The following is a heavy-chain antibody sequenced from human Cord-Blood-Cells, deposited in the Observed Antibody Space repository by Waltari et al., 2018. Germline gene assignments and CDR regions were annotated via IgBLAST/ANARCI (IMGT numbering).Heavy chain of an antibody. J-gene: IGHJ3*02. CDR2: INHSGST. D-gene: IGHD7-27*01. CDR3: ARTITGDFDAFDI. V-gene: IGHV4-34*01. Sequence: QVQLQQWGAGLLKPSETLSLPRAVYVGSSSGYYLSWLRQPPGKVLEWIGEINHSGSTNYNPSLKSRVTISVDTSKNQFSLKLSSVTAADTAVYYCARTITGDFDAFDIWGQGTMVTVSS. CDR1: VGSSSGYY.